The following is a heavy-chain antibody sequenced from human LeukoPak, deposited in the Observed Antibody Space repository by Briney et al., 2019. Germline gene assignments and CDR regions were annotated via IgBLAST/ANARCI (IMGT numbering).Heavy chain of an antibody. D-gene: IGHD6-13*01. Sequence: GGSLRLSCAASGFTFSSYGMHWVRQAPGKELEWVAVISYDGSNKYYADSVKGRFTISRDNAKNSLYLQMNSLRIEDTAVYYCALRGYSSSWTALDYWGQGTLVTVSS. CDR2: ISYDGSNK. CDR3: ALRGYSSSWTALDY. V-gene: IGHV3-30*03. CDR1: GFTFSSYG. J-gene: IGHJ4*02.